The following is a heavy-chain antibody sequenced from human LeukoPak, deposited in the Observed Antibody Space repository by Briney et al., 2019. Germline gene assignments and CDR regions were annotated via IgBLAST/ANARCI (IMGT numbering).Heavy chain of an antibody. CDR3: ARDVFSLGDS. V-gene: IGHV3-74*01. CDR1: GFALTNYG. J-gene: IGHJ4*02. CDR2: INHDGSLR. Sequence: GGSLRLSCAASGFALTNYGMHWVRQAPGKGLVWVSHINHDGSLRNHADSVQGRFTASRDIAKNTLYLHMNSLGADDTATYYCARDVFSLGDSWGQGTLVTVSS. D-gene: IGHD5/OR15-5a*01.